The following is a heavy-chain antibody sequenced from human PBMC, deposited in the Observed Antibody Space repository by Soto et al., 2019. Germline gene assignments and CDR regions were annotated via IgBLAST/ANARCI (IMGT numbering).Heavy chain of an antibody. CDR3: ARDGVDIVLMVYAADFEY. Sequence: ASVKVSCKASGYTFTSYGISWVRQAPGQGLEWMGWISAYNGNTNYAQKLQGRVTMTTDTSTSTAYMELRSLRSDDTAVYYCARDGVDIVLMVYAADFEYWGQGTLVTGS. D-gene: IGHD2-8*01. V-gene: IGHV1-18*04. J-gene: IGHJ4*02. CDR1: GYTFTSYG. CDR2: ISAYNGNT.